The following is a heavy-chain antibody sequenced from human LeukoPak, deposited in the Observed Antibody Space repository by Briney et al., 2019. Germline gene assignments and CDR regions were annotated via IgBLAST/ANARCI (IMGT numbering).Heavy chain of an antibody. CDR2: INPNSGGT. J-gene: IGHJ5*02. D-gene: IGHD4-23*01. V-gene: IGHV1-2*02. Sequence: ASVKVSCKASGYTFTGYYMHWVRQAPGQGLEWMGWINPNSGGTNYAQKFQGRVTMTRDTSISTAYMELSRLRSDDTAVYYCARVFVGGNYFFDPWGQGTLVTVSS. CDR3: ARVFVGGNYFFDP. CDR1: GYTFTGYY.